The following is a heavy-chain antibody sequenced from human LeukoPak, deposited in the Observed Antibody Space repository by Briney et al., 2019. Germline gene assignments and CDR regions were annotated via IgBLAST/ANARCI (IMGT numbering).Heavy chain of an antibody. D-gene: IGHD6-19*01. CDR1: GYSFTTYW. J-gene: IGHJ6*02. CDR2: IYPGDSDT. V-gene: IGHV5-51*01. Sequence: GESLKISCKGSGYSFTTYWIGWVRQMPEKGLEWMGIIYPGDSDTRYSPPFQGQVTISVDTSINTAYLQWNSLKPSDTAIYCCARYDSDWTNLYFYGMDVWGQGTTVTVSS. CDR3: ARYDSDWTNLYFYGMDV.